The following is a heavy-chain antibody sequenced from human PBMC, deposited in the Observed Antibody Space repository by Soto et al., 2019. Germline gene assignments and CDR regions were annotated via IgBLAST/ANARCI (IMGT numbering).Heavy chain of an antibody. CDR3: ATILGGFFEY. Sequence: QVQLAQSGAEVKKPGSSVKVSCKASGASFSSHSISWVRQAPGQGFEWMGGIIPIFGTTHHAQNFQGRVTMTADTSTNTAYMELSSLRSEDTALYYCATILGGFFEYWGQGTQVTVSS. D-gene: IGHD3-3*01. V-gene: IGHV1-69*06. J-gene: IGHJ4*02. CDR2: IIPIFGTT. CDR1: GASFSSHS.